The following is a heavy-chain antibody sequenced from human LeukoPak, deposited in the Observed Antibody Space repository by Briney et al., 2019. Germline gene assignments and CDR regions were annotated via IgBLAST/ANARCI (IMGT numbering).Heavy chain of an antibody. V-gene: IGHV4-61*08. CDR3: AGGSSGIYYYSYYMDV. CDR2: IYYSGST. D-gene: IGHD3-10*01. J-gene: IGHJ6*03. CDR1: GGSISSGDYY. Sequence: SETLSLTCTVSGGSISSGDYYWSWTRQPPGKGLEWIGYIYYSGSTNYNPSLKSRVTISVDTSKNQFSLKLSSVTAADTAVYYCAGGSSGIYYYSYYMDVWGKGTTVTVSS.